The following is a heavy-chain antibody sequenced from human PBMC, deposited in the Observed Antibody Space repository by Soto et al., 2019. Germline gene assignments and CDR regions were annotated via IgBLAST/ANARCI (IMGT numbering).Heavy chain of an antibody. CDR2: IYHIGSP. Sequence: SETLSLTCTVSGRSVSSGGYYWTWIRQHPGKGLEWIGYIYHIGSPSYNPSLKSRLSVSLDTSKNQFSLNLTSVTAADTAIYYCVRDRALDSSGHWFDSWGQGTLVTVSS. D-gene: IGHD6-19*01. CDR3: VRDRALDSSGHWFDS. V-gene: IGHV4-31*03. J-gene: IGHJ5*01. CDR1: GRSVSSGGYY.